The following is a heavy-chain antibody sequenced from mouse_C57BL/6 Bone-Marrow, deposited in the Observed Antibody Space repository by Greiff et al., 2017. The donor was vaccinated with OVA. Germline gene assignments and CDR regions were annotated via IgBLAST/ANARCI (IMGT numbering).Heavy chain of an antibody. CDR3: ARENYGSSDDAMEY. J-gene: IGHJ4*01. CDR1: GYAFSSSW. CDR2: IYPGDGDT. Sequence: QVQLKQSGPELVKPGASVKISCKASGYAFSSSWMNWVKQRPGQGLEWIGRIYPGDGDTNYNGKFKGKATLTADKSSSTAYMQLSSLTSEDSAVYFCARENYGSSDDAMEYWGQGTSVTVSS. D-gene: IGHD1-1*01. V-gene: IGHV1-82*01.